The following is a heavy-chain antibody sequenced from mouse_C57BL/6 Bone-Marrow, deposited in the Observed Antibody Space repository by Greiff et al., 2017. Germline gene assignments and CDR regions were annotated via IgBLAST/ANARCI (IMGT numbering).Heavy chain of an antibody. V-gene: IGHV1-26*01. D-gene: IGHD1-1*01. Sequence: VQLQQSGPELVKPGASVKISCKASGYTFTDYYMNWVKQSHGKSLEWIGDINPNNGGTSYNQKFKGKATLTVYKSSSTAYMELRSLTSEDSAVYYCANYYGSYWYFDVWGTGTTVTVSS. J-gene: IGHJ1*03. CDR1: GYTFTDYY. CDR3: ANYYGSYWYFDV. CDR2: INPNNGGT.